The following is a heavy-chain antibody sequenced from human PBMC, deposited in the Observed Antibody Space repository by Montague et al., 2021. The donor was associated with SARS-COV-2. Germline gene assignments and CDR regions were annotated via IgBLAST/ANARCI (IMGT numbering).Heavy chain of an antibody. CDR1: GGSFSGYY. CDR2: INHSGST. D-gene: IGHD3-22*01. CDR3: ARGAPTITMIVVVFTGAGWYFDL. J-gene: IGHJ2*01. V-gene: IGHV4-34*01. Sequence: SETLSLTCAVHGGSFSGYYWSWIRQPPGKGMEWIGEINHSGSTNYNQSLKSRVSISVDTSKNQFSLKLSSVTAAGTAVYYCARGAPTITMIVVVFTGAGWYFDLWGRGTLVTVSS.